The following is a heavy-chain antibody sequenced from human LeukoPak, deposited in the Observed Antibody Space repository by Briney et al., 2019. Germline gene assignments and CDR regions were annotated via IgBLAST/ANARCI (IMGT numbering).Heavy chain of an antibody. CDR3: AKGTTAMVTGGFDY. D-gene: IGHD5-18*01. J-gene: IGHJ4*02. Sequence: GGSLRLSCAASGFTFSSYSMNWVRQAPGKGLEWVSSISSSSSYIYYADSVKGRFTISRDNAKNSLYLQMNSLRAEDTALYYCAKGTTAMVTGGFDYWGQGTLVTVSS. CDR1: GFTFSSYS. CDR2: ISSSSSYI. V-gene: IGHV3-21*04.